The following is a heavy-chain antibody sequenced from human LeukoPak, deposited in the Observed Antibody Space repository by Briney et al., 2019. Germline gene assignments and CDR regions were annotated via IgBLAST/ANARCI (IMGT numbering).Heavy chain of an antibody. CDR3: SKRRRRETGPFES. CDR1: GFTISSDA. V-gene: IGHV3-23*01. Sequence: GGSLRLSCVASGFTISSDAMTWVRQAPGQGLEWVSASYGSDTDYTDSVRGRFTISRDDSKNTLYLQMNGRRVEDTAVYYCSKRRRRETGPFESWGQGTLVTVSP. D-gene: IGHD5-24*01. CDR2: SYGSDT. J-gene: IGHJ4*02.